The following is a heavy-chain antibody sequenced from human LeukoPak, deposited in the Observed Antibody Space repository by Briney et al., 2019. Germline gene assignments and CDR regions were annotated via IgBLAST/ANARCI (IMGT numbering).Heavy chain of an antibody. Sequence: ASVKVSCKASGYTFTSYYMHWIRQAPGQGLEWMGWISAYNGNTNYAQKLQGRVTMTTDTSTSTAYMELRSLRSDDTAVYYCARVGEKYQLLFDYWGQGTLVTVSS. J-gene: IGHJ4*02. CDR3: ARVGEKYQLLFDY. CDR2: ISAYNGNT. V-gene: IGHV1-18*04. CDR1: GYTFTSYY. D-gene: IGHD2-2*01.